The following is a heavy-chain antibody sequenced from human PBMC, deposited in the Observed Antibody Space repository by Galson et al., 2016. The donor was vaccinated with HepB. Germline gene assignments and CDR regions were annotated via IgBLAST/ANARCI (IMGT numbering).Heavy chain of an antibody. CDR1: GGTFSNFA. CDR2: IIPLFGAT. Sequence: SVKVSCKASGGTFSNFAISWLRQAPGQGLEWMGGIIPLFGATNYAQKFQGRVTITRDRSMSIAYMELSSLRSEDTAMYYCARSLVDIAVVPADIYVLRLHQGPIGLPPGTLLQEHLWG. J-gene: IGHJ6*01. V-gene: IGHV1-69*05. CDR3: ARSLVDIAVVPADIYVLRLHQGPIGLPPGTLLQEHL. D-gene: IGHD2-2*03.